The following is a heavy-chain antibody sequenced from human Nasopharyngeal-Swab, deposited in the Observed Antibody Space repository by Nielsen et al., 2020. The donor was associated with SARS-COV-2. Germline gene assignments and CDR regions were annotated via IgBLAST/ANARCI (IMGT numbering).Heavy chain of an antibody. CDR2: IYYSGST. CDR3: ASVRRTIFGVVSSFDY. Sequence: SDTMSLTCTVSGGSISSGGYYWIWIRKHPGKGLEWIGYIYYSGSTYYNPSLKSRVTISVDTSKNQFSLKLSSVTAADTAVYYCASVRRTIFGVVSSFDYWGQGTLVTVSS. J-gene: IGHJ4*02. CDR1: GGSISSGGYY. D-gene: IGHD3-3*01. V-gene: IGHV4-31*03.